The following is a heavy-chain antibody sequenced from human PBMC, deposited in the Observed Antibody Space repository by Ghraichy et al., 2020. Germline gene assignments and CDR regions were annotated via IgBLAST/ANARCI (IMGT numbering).Heavy chain of an antibody. J-gene: IGHJ4*02. CDR1: GGSFSGYY. CDR2: INHSGST. CDR3: ARVYTGD. Sequence: SETLSLTCAVYGGSFSGYYWNWIRQPPGKGLEWIGEINHSGSTNYNSSLQSRVTISVDTSKNQLSLKLSSVTAADTAVYYCARVYTGDWGRGTLVTVSS. D-gene: IGHD3-16*01. V-gene: IGHV4-34*01.